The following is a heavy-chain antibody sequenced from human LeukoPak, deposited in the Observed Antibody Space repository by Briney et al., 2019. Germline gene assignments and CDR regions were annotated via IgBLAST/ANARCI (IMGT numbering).Heavy chain of an antibody. CDR2: MNPNSGNT. CDR3: ARVVAAYDGRSFDY. Sequence: ASVKVSCKASGYTFTSYDINWLRQATGQGLEWMGWMNPNSGNTGYAQKFQGRVTMTRNTSISTAYMELSSLRSEDTAVYYCARVVAAYDGRSFDYWGQGTLVTVSS. V-gene: IGHV1-8*01. CDR1: GYTFTSYD. D-gene: IGHD2-15*01. J-gene: IGHJ4*02.